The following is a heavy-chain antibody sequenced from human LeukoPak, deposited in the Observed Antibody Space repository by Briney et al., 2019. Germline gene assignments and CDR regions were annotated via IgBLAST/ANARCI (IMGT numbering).Heavy chain of an antibody. J-gene: IGHJ5*02. D-gene: IGHD5-18*01. CDR1: GGSISSYY. CDR2: IYYSGST. Sequence: SSETLSLTCTVSGGSISSYYWSWIRQPPGKGLEWIGYIYYSGSTYYNPSLKSRVTISVDTSKNQFSLKLSSVTAADTAVYYCARDCSRIRYGEGFDPWGQGTLVTVSS. CDR3: ARDCSRIRYGEGFDP. V-gene: IGHV4-59*06.